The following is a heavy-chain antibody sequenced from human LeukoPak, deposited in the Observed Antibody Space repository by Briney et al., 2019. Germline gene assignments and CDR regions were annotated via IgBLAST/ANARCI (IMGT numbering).Heavy chain of an antibody. D-gene: IGHD1-26*01. CDR2: FNLGGGT. J-gene: IGHJ6*03. Sequence: SETLSLTCAVDGGSFGDYYWSWIRQPPGRGLEWIGEFNLGGGTNYNPSLRSRLTISVDMSKPQFYLELSSVTAADTAVYYCARARYREINYAYAGGFYYMDVWGKGTTVTVSS. CDR3: ARARYREINYAYAGGFYYMDV. CDR1: GGSFGDYY. V-gene: IGHV4-34*01.